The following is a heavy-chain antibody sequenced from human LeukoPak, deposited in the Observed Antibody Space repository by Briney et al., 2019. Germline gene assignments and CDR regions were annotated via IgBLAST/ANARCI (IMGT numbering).Heavy chain of an antibody. CDR1: GFTFSSYG. J-gene: IGHJ3*02. CDR3: AREQHYFGDAFDI. CDR2: IYSGGST. V-gene: IGHV3-NL1*01. Sequence: GGSLRLSCAASGFTFSSYGMHWVRQAPGKGLEWVSVIYSGGSTYYADSVKGRFTISRDNSKNTLYLQMNSLRAEDTAVYYCAREQHYFGDAFDIWGQGTMVTVSS. D-gene: IGHD3-10*01.